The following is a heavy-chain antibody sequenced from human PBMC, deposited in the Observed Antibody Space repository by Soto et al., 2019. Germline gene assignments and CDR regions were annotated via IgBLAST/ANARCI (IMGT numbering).Heavy chain of an antibody. CDR2: IDPSDSYT. CDR3: ARFPFDYSNYGSPGDFYYGMDV. D-gene: IGHD4-4*01. CDR1: GYSFTSYW. V-gene: IGHV5-10-1*01. J-gene: IGHJ6*02. Sequence: GESLKISCKGSGYSFTSYWISWVRQMPGKGLEWMGRIDPSDSYTNYSPSFQGHVTIPADKSISTAYLQWSSLKASDTAMYYCARFPFDYSNYGSPGDFYYGMDVWGQGTTVTVSS.